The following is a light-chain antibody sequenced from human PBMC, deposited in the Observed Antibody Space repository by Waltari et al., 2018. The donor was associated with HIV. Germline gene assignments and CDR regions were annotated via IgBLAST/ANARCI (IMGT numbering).Light chain of an antibody. J-gene: IGLJ2*01. CDR1: SIVSKS. V-gene: IGLV3-21*04. CDR2: YNR. CDR3: QVWDSTSDQVV. Sequence: SYVLTQPPSVSVAPGKTARITCRGDSIVSKSVHWYQQKPGQAPVLVIYYNRDRPSGIPERLSGFTSGNSATLTISRVEAGDEADYYCQVWDSTSDQVVFGGGTKLTVL.